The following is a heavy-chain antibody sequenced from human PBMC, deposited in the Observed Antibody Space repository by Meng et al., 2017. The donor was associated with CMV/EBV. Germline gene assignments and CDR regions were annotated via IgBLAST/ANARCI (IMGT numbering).Heavy chain of an antibody. CDR1: GFTFRTFS. D-gene: IGHD4/OR15-4a*01. J-gene: IGHJ4*02. Sequence: GESLKISCAASGFTFRTFSMNWVRQAPGKGLEWVSYITSGSSSTYYADAVKGRFSISRDNGKNSLSLHMTSLRGEDTAVYYCSRGADYGDPSPRIFDYWGQGTLVTVSS. V-gene: IGHV3-48*04. CDR3: SRGADYGDPSPRIFDY. CDR2: ITSGSSST.